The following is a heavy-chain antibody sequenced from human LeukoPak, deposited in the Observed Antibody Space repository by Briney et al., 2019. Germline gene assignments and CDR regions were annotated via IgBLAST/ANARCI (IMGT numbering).Heavy chain of an antibody. D-gene: IGHD3-9*01. CDR2: INSDGSST. V-gene: IGHV3-74*01. CDR1: GFTFSSYG. J-gene: IGHJ4*02. Sequence: GGSLRLSCAASGFTFSSYGMHWVRQAPGKGLVWVSRINSDGSSTRYADSVKGRFTISRDNAKNTLYLQMNSLRAEDTAVYYCARVPPSFDLNYWGQGTLVTVSS. CDR3: ARVPPSFDLNY.